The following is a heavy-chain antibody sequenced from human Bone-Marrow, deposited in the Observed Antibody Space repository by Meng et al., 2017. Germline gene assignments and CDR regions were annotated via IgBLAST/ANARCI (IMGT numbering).Heavy chain of an antibody. CDR3: VRGESPRYDAFDV. CDR2: ITSDGGRT. Sequence: GESLKISCAASGFTLSSYWMHWVRQGPGKGLVWVSVITSDGGRTNHADSVKGRFTISRDNAKDTLYLQMNSLRVEDTAVYYCVRGESPRYDAFDVWGQGTEVTVSS. V-gene: IGHV3-74*01. J-gene: IGHJ3*01. D-gene: IGHD3-10*01. CDR1: GFTLSSYW.